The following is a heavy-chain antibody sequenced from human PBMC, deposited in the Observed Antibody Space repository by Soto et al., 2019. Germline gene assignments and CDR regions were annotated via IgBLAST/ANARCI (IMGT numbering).Heavy chain of an antibody. CDR3: ARMNRDYYYYGMDV. CDR1: GDSISSSKW. J-gene: IGHJ6*02. CDR2: IDHNGVA. Sequence: SETLSLTCGVSGDSISSSKWWTCVRQTPGNGLEWIGKIDHNGVANYNPSLEGRVTISKDISKNQISLKVTSVTAADSAVYYCARMNRDYYYYGMDVWGQGATVTVSS. V-gene: IGHV4-4*02.